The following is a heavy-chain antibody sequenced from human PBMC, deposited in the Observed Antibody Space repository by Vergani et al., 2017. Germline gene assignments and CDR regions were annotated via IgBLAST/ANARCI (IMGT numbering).Heavy chain of an antibody. D-gene: IGHD2-2*01. CDR3: AREGEIVVVQAAIGY. V-gene: IGHV3-74*01. CDR1: GVTLSSYW. Sequence: EVQLVESGGGLVQPGGSLRLSCAASGVTLSSYWMHWVRQATGKGLVWVSRINSDGSSTSYADSVKGRFTISRDKAKNTLYLQLNSLRAEDTAVYYCAREGEIVVVQAAIGYWGQGTMVTVSS. CDR2: INSDGSST. J-gene: IGHJ4*02.